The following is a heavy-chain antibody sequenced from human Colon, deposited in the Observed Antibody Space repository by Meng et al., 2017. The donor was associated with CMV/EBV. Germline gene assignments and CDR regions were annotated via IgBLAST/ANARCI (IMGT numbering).Heavy chain of an antibody. V-gene: IGHV1-2*02. D-gene: IGHD3-16*01. CDR2: MDPTTGRT. J-gene: IGHJ1*01. CDR3: ASHSSYVWGSHH. CDR1: GYSFTGYY. Sequence: QEQRVQSGAEVRMPGAAVKVSCKASGYSFTGYYIHWVRQAPGQGLEWMGWMDPTTGRTDYAQKFQGTVTMTRDTSISTAYLELSRLTSDDTAVYYCASHSSYVWGSHHWGQGTLVTVSS.